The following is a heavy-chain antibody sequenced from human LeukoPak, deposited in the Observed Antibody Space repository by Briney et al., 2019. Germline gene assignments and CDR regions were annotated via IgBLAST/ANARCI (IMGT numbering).Heavy chain of an antibody. CDR3: AKDMWQQLVPDY. Sequence: GGSLRLSCAASGFTFDDYAMHWVRQAPGKGLEWVSLISGDGGSTYYADSVKGRFTISRDNSKNSLYLQMNSLRTEDTASYYCAKDMWQQLVPDYWGQGTLVTVSS. D-gene: IGHD6-13*01. V-gene: IGHV3-43*02. CDR1: GFTFDDYA. CDR2: ISGDGGST. J-gene: IGHJ4*02.